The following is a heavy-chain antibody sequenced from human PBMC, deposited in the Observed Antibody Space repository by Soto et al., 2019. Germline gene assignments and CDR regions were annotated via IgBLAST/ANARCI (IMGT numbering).Heavy chain of an antibody. CDR2: ISYDGSNK. V-gene: IGHV3-30*18. CDR3: AKDRGPGGYYYDSSGLPLF. D-gene: IGHD3-22*01. J-gene: IGHJ3*01. CDR1: GFTFSSYG. Sequence: PGGSLRLSCAASGFTFSSYGMHWVRQAPGKGLEWVAVISYDGSNKYYADSVKGRFTISRDNSKNTLYLQMNSLRAEDTAVYYCAKDRGPGGYYYDSSGLPLFWGQGTMVTVS.